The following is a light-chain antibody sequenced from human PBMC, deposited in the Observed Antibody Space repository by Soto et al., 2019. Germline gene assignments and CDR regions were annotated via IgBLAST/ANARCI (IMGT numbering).Light chain of an antibody. CDR3: QRYNNHSPPWT. Sequence: DIQMTQSPSTLSASVGDRVTITCRASQSISNSLAWYQQKPGQAPELPIYDASGLPSGVPSRFSGSGSGTEITLTISSLQPDHFESDYCQRYNNHSPPWTFGQGTRVEIK. J-gene: IGKJ1*01. V-gene: IGKV1-5*01. CDR1: QSISNS. CDR2: DAS.